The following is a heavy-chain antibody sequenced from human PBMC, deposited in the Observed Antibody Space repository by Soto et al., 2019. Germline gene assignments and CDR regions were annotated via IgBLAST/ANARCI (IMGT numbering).Heavy chain of an antibody. CDR1: GYSFTSYW. J-gene: IGHJ6*02. Sequence: GESLKISSKGSGYSFTSYWIGWVRQMPGKGLEWMGIIYPGDSDTRYSPSSQGQVTISADKSISTAYLQWSSLKASDTAMYYCARYWHSYSLNYYRGMDVWGQGTTVTVAS. V-gene: IGHV5-51*01. CDR3: ARYWHSYSLNYYRGMDV. CDR2: IYPGDSDT. D-gene: IGHD5-18*01.